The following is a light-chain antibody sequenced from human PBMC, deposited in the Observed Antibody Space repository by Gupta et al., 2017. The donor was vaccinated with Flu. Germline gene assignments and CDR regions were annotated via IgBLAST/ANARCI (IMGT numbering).Light chain of an antibody. CDR2: MAS. V-gene: IGKV1-5*03. Sequence: PSTLSASVGDRVTITCRASQSISSWLAWYQQKPGKTPKLLIYMASTLETGVPSRFAGSGSGTEFTLTISSLQPDDFATYYCQEYNRYSWTFGQGTKVEIK. CDR3: QEYNRYSWT. CDR1: QSISSW. J-gene: IGKJ1*01.